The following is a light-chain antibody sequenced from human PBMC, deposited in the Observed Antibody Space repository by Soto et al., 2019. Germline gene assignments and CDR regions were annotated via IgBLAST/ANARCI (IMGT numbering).Light chain of an antibody. V-gene: IGKV3-20*01. J-gene: IGKJ1*01. Sequence: EIFVTQYPGTLSLSQWEVATLSCRASQTVDRNYFAWYQQKPGQAPRLLIYGISSRATGNPDRFRGSGSGTDFTLTISRLEPEDFAVYYCQQYGSSPRTFGQGSMV. CDR3: QQYGSSPRT. CDR2: GIS. CDR1: QTVDRNY.